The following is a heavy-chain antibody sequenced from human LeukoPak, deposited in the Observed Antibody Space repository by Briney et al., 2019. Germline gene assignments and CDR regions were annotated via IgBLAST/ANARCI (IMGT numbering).Heavy chain of an antibody. Sequence: GGSLRLSCAASGFTFSSYWMHWVRQAPGKWLVWVSRINSDGSSTSYADSVKGRFTISRDNAKNTLYLQMNSLRAEDTAVYYCAKDYYYDSHCFQHWGQGTLVTVSS. J-gene: IGHJ1*01. D-gene: IGHD3-22*01. V-gene: IGHV3-74*01. CDR1: GFTFSSYW. CDR2: INSDGSST. CDR3: AKDYYYDSHCFQH.